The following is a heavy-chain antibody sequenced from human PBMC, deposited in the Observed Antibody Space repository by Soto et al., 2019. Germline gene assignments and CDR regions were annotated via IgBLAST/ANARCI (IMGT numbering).Heavy chain of an antibody. J-gene: IGHJ2*01. D-gene: IGHD5-18*01. V-gene: IGHV3-33*01. CDR2: IWYEGSNK. Sequence: TSKRLEWVAVIWYEGSNKDYADSVKGRFTISRDNSKNTLYLQMNSLRAEDTAVYYCARFFFQAEDGIRGYLTVSAFLLNRSSDL. CDR3: ARFFFQAEDGIRGYLTVSAFLLNRSSDL.